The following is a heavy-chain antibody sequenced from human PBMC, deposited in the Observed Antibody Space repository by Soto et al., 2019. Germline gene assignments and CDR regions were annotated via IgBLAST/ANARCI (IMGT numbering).Heavy chain of an antibody. D-gene: IGHD3-22*01. CDR2: ISYDGSNK. Sequence: GGSLRLSCAASGFTFSSYAMHWVRQAPGKGLEWVAVISYDGSNKYYADSVKGRFTISRDNSKNTLYLQMNSLRAEDTAVYYCARGTYYYDSSGYYYSHLPFGDFDIWGQGTMVTVSS. J-gene: IGHJ3*02. CDR3: ARGTYYYDSSGYYYSHLPFGDFDI. V-gene: IGHV3-30-3*01. CDR1: GFTFSSYA.